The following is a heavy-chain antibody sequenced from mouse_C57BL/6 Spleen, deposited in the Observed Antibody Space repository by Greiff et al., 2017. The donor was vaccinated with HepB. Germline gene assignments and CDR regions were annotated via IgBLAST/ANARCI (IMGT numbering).Heavy chain of an antibody. CDR1: GYTFTSYW. D-gene: IGHD1-1*01. V-gene: IGHV1-64*01. J-gene: IGHJ4*01. Sequence: VQLQQSGAELVKPGASVKLSCKTSGYTFTSYWMHWVKQRPGQGLEWIGMIHPNSGSTNYNEKFKSKATLTVDKSSSTAYMQLSSLTSEDSAVYYCARWGSRGAMDYWGQGTSVTVSS. CDR2: IHPNSGST. CDR3: ARWGSRGAMDY.